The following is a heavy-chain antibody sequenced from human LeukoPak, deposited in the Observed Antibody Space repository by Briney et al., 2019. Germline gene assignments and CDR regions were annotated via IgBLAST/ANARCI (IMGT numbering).Heavy chain of an antibody. V-gene: IGHV3-9*01. CDR1: GFTFDDYA. D-gene: IGHD2-2*03. J-gene: IGHJ1*01. CDR3: AKVGYCSSTSCEYFQH. CDR2: ISWNSGSI. Sequence: PGRSLRLSCAASGFTFDDYAMHWVRQAPGKGLEWVSGISWNSGSIGYADSVKGRFTISRDNAENSLYLQMNSLRAEDTALYYCAKVGYCSSTSCEYFQHWGQGTLVTVSS.